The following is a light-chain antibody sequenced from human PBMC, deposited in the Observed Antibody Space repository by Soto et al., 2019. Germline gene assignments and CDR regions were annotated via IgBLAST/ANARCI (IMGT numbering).Light chain of an antibody. CDR1: SSDVGGYNY. CDR3: CSYAGTYTFYV. V-gene: IGLV2-11*01. CDR2: DVS. J-gene: IGLJ1*01. Sequence: QSVLTQPRSVSGSPGQSVTISCTGTSSDVGGYNYVPWYQQYPGTAPKLMIYDVSLRPSGVPDRFSGSKSGNTASLTVSGLQAEDEADYYCCSYAGTYTFYVFGSGTKVTVL.